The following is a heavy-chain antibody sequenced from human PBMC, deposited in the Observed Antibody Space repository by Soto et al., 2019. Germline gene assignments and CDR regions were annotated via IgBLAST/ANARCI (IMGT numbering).Heavy chain of an antibody. CDR3: AREADILVVVAAISVFIGPLDY. V-gene: IGHV3-30-3*01. J-gene: IGHJ4*02. CDR1: GFTFSRYP. D-gene: IGHD2-15*01. Sequence: PGGSLRLSCAASGFTFSRYPMHWVRQAPGKGLEWVAVISYDGSNKYYADSVKGRFTSSRDNSKNTLYLQMNSLRAEDTAVYYCAREADILVVVAAISVFIGPLDYWGQGTLVTVSS. CDR2: ISYDGSNK.